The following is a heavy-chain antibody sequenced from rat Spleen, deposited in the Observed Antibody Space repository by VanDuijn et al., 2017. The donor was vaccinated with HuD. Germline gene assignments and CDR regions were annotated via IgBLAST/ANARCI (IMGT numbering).Heavy chain of an antibody. J-gene: IGHJ2*01. Sequence: EVQLVESGGGLVQPGRSLKLSCAASGFTFSNSYMAWVRQAPTKGLEWVATISFDGISTYYRDSVQGRFTISRDNAKRTLYLQMDSLRSEDTATYYCARHPGITFDYWGQGVMVTVSS. V-gene: IGHV5-29*01. CDR3: ARHPGITFDY. CDR2: ISFDGIST. D-gene: IGHD1-4*01. CDR1: GFTFSNSY.